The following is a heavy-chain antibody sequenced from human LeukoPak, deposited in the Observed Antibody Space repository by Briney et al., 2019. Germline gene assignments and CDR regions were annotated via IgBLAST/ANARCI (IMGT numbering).Heavy chain of an antibody. CDR2: ISSSSSYI. V-gene: IGHV3-21*01. CDR3: ASIAAAGTGSRRGYFDY. D-gene: IGHD6-13*01. CDR1: GFTFSSYS. J-gene: IGHJ4*02. Sequence: GGSLRLSCAASGFTFSSYSMNWVRQAPGKGLEWVSSISSSSSYIYYADSVKGRFTISRDNAKNSLYLQMNSLRAEDTAVYYCASIAAAGTGSRRGYFDYWGQGTLVTVSS.